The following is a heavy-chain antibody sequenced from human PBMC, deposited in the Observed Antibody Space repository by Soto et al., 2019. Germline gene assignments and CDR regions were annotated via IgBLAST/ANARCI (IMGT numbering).Heavy chain of an antibody. CDR3: AQCLLGVNYYYGMDV. J-gene: IGHJ6*02. Sequence: QVQLVQSGAEVKKPGSSVKVSCKASGGTFSSYAITWVRQTPGQGVEWMGGIIPIFATAVYAQKFQGRATITAVGPKSTACMELSSLISEDTAVYYCAQCLLGVNYYYGMDVRGQGTPVTSSS. CDR2: IIPIFATA. CDR1: GGTFSSYA. V-gene: IGHV1-69*12. D-gene: IGHD3-16*01.